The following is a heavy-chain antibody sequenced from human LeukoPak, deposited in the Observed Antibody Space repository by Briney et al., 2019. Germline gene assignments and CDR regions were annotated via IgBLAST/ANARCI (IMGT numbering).Heavy chain of an antibody. CDR2: ISSSSSYI. V-gene: IGHV3-21*01. CDR1: GFTFSSYS. Sequence: GGSLRLSCAASGFTFSSYSMNWVRQAPGKGPEWVSSISSSSSYIYYADSVKGRFTISRDNAKNSLYLQMNSLRAEDTAVYYCAKDASRYYDILTGYHDYWGQGTLVTVSS. CDR3: AKDASRYYDILTGYHDY. J-gene: IGHJ4*02. D-gene: IGHD3-9*01.